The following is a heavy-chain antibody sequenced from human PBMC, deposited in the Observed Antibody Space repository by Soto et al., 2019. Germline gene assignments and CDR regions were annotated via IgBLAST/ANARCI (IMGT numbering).Heavy chain of an antibody. V-gene: IGHV1-69*06. J-gene: IGHJ3*02. CDR3: ARSETAGQKGFDM. Sequence: QVQLEQSGAEVRKPGSSVKVSCKASGGTFSSSAINWLRQAPGQGPEWMGGIIPTFGTTNYIPKLPGRVTITADTSANTAYMEVSSLTSEETAMYCCARSETAGQKGFDMWGQGTMVTVSA. CDR1: GGTFSSSA. CDR2: IIPTFGTT. D-gene: IGHD6-19*01.